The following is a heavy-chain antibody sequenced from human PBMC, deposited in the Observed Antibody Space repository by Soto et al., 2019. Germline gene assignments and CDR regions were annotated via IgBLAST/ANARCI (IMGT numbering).Heavy chain of an antibody. V-gene: IGHV1-69*01. Sequence: QVQLVQSGAEVKKPGSSVKVSCKASGGTFSSYAISWVRQAPGQRLEWMGGIIPNFDTANYAQSFQGRVTITADESTNTAYMELSSLRSEDTAVYYCARGHGYPGAHFDYWGQGTLVTVSS. CDR2: IIPNFDTA. J-gene: IGHJ4*02. CDR1: GGTFSSYA. D-gene: IGHD6-25*01. CDR3: ARGHGYPGAHFDY.